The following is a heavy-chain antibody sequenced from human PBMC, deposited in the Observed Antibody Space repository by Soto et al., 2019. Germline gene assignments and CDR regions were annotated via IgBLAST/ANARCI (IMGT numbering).Heavy chain of an antibody. CDR2: MYYSGTT. D-gene: IGHD1-26*01. CDR3: ARDWYRDGYNGGSFDY. CDR1: VFSISSGYY. J-gene: IGHJ4*02. V-gene: IGHV4-38-2*02. Sequence: PSETLSLTCAVSVFSISSGYYWVWIRHLPGKGLDWIASMYYSGTTYYNPSLKSRVAISVDTSKNQFSLKLSSVTAEDKAVYYCARDWYRDGYNGGSFDYWGKGTMLTVSS.